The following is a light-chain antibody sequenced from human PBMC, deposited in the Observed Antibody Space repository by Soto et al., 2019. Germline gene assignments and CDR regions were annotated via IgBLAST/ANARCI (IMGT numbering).Light chain of an antibody. J-gene: IGKJ1*01. CDR2: DAS. Sequence: EIVLTQSPATLSVSPGERVTLSCRASQSVDISLAWYQQKPGKAPKLLVYDASTLQSGVATRFSGSGSGTEFTLTISSLQPEDFATYYCQQNYGTPGTFGQGTKVDIK. V-gene: IGKV3-15*01. CDR1: QSVDIS. CDR3: QQNYGTPGT.